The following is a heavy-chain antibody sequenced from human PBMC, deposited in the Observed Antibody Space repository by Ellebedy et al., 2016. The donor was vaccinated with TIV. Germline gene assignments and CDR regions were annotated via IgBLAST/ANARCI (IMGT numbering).Heavy chain of an antibody. CDR1: GFTFRNSA. J-gene: IGHJ4*02. V-gene: IGHV3-23*01. CDR2: IAGSGAVT. Sequence: GESLKISCVASGFTFRNSAMSWVRQAPGEGLEWVSSIAGSGAVTYYAASVQGRFTISGDTSKNTLYLQMNSLRAEDTAVYYCAKGVSVDYRPFDYWGQGTLVTVSS. D-gene: IGHD4-11*01. CDR3: AKGVSVDYRPFDY.